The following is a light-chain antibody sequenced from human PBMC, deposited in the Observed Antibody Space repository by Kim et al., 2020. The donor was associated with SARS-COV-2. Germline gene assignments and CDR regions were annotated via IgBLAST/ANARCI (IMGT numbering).Light chain of an antibody. CDR1: SLRAYS. CDR2: ENN. J-gene: IGLJ3*02. V-gene: IGLV3-19*01. CDR3: SSRDSSDNHWL. Sequence: SSELTQDPAVSVALGQTVRITCQGDSLRAYSASWYQQKTGQAPVLVIYENNNRPSGIPDRFSGYTSRNTASLTITGAQAEDESDFYCSSRDSSDNHWLFGGGTQLTVL.